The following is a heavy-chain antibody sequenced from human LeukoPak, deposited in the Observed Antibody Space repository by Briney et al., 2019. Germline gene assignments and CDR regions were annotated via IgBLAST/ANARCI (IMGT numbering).Heavy chain of an antibody. CDR2: ISYDGSNK. J-gene: IGHJ4*02. CDR3: AKDGVPAAIGYFDY. V-gene: IGHV3-30*18. Sequence: PGGSLRLSCAASGFTFSSYGMHWVRQAPGKGLEWVAVISYDGSNKYYADSVKGRFTISRDNSKNTLYLQMNSLRAEDTAVYYCAKDGVPAAIGYFDYWGQGTLVTGSS. CDR1: GFTFSSYG. D-gene: IGHD2-2*01.